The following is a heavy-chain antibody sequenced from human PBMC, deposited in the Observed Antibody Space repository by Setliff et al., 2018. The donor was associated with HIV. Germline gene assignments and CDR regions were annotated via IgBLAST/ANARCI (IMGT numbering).Heavy chain of an antibody. CDR2: IRPLLNSP. D-gene: IGHD2-21*02. CDR1: GGDFRNYA. V-gene: IGHV1-69*13. J-gene: IGHJ4*02. Sequence: ASVKVSCKASGGDFRNYAISWVRQAPGQGLEWVGGIRPLLNSPHFAQRFEGRVTLTADETTRTDYMDFTSLRPVDTAVYYWAILGLRYCNHYTASCYETAGGDSVLKTSDYWGPGTLVTVSS. CDR3: AILGLRYCNHYTASCYETAGGDSVLKTSDY.